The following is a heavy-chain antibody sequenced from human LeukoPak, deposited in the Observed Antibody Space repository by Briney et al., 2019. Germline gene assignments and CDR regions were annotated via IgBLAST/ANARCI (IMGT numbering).Heavy chain of an antibody. D-gene: IGHD2-2*01. J-gene: IGHJ5*02. CDR3: ARELCQLLTRQNWFDP. CDR2: INPNSGGT. CDR1: GYTFTGYY. V-gene: IGHV1-2*02. Sequence: GASVKVSCKASGYTFTGYYMHWVRQAPGQGLEWMGWINPNSGGTNYAQKFQGRVTMTRDTSIRTAYMELSRLRSDDTAVYYCARELCQLLTRQNWFDPWGERTLVTVSS.